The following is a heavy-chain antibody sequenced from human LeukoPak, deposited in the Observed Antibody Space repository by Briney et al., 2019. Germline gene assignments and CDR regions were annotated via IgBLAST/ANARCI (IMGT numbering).Heavy chain of an antibody. D-gene: IGHD6-13*01. CDR3: ARSPGYSSSWLPFDY. CDR2: IIPIFGTA. J-gene: IGHJ4*02. CDR1: GGTFSSYA. Sequence: SVKVSCKASGGTFSSYAISWVRQAPGQGLEWMGGIIPIFGTANYAQKFQGRVTITADESTSTAYMELSSLRSGDTAVYYCARSPGYSSSWLPFDYWGQGTLVTVSS. V-gene: IGHV1-69*01.